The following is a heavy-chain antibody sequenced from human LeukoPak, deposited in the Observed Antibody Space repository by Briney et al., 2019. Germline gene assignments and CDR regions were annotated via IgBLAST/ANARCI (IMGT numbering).Heavy chain of an antibody. V-gene: IGHV4-31*03. J-gene: IGHJ4*02. Sequence: KSSQTLSLTCTVSGGSISSGGYYWSWIRQHPGKGLEWIGYIYYSGSTYYNLSLKSRVTISVDTSKNQFSLKLSSVTAADTAVYYCARGRGTHAPYYFDYWGQGTLVTVSS. CDR1: GGSISSGGYY. CDR2: IYYSGST. D-gene: IGHD3-16*01. CDR3: ARGRGTHAPYYFDY.